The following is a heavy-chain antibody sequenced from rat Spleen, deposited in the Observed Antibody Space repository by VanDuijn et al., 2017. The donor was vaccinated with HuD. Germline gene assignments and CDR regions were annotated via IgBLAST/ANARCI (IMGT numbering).Heavy chain of an antibody. Sequence: EVQLVESGGGLVQPGRSLKLSCAASGFTFSDYYMAWVRQAPTKGLEWVATISTSGGSTYYRDSMKGRFTISRDNAKSTLYLQISSLRSEDTATYYCARQEDYGGYSRDYFGYWGQGVVVTVSS. CDR2: ISTSGGST. CDR3: ARQEDYGGYSRDYFGY. D-gene: IGHD1-11*01. CDR1: GFTFSDYY. V-gene: IGHV5-25*01. J-gene: IGHJ2*01.